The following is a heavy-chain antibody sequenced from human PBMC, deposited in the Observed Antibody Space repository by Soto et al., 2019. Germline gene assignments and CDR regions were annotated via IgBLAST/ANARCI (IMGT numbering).Heavy chain of an antibody. CDR3: ARGYSYYYDSSGLGLDY. V-gene: IGHV4-59*01. CDR1: GGSISSYY. Sequence: QVQLQESGPGLVKPSETLSLTCTVSGGSISSYYWSWIRQPPGKGLEWIGHIYYSGSTNYNPSLKSRVTISVDPSKHQFSLKLSSVTAADTAVYYCARGYSYYYDSSGLGLDYWGQGTLVTVSS. J-gene: IGHJ4*02. D-gene: IGHD3-22*01. CDR2: IYYSGST.